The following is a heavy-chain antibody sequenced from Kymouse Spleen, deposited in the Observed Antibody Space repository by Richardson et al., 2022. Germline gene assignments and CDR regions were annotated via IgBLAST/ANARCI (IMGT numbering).Heavy chain of an antibody. CDR1: GGSVSSGSYY. D-gene: IGHD1-7*01. CDR2: IYYSGST. V-gene: IGHV4-61*01. Sequence: QVQLQESGPGLVKPSETLSLTCTVSGGSVSSGSYYWSWIRQPPGKGLEWIGYIYYSGSTNYNPSLKSRVTISVDTSKNQFSLKLSSVTAADTAVYYCARDSRITGTVDYWGQGTLVTVSS. CDR3: ARDSRITGTVDY. J-gene: IGHJ4*02.